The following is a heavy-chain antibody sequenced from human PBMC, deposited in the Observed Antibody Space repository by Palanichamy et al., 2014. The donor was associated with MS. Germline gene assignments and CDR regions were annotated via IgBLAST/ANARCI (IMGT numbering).Heavy chain of an antibody. D-gene: IGHD2-15*01. CDR3: ARPQQDCNGGFCSFDY. V-gene: IGHV4-39*01. Sequence: QLQLQESGPGLIKPLETLSLTCTVSGGPIGSTQSYWAWIRQSPGKGLEWIGSVYYSGVAYYNSSLKSRVTISLNTSKNQFTLKLRSVTAADTSVYYCARPQQDCNGGFCSFDYWGQGILVTV. CDR2: VYYSGVA. J-gene: IGHJ4*02. CDR1: GGPIGSTQSY.